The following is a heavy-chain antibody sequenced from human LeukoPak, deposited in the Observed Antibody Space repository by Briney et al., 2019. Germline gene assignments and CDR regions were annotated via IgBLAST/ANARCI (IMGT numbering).Heavy chain of an antibody. D-gene: IGHD6-19*01. CDR3: AKKGGDSSGFVFDY. CDR1: GFTFSSYS. J-gene: IGHJ4*02. CDR2: ISSSSSYI. V-gene: IGHV3-21*04. Sequence: PGGSLRLSCAASGFTFSSYSMNWVRQAPGKGLEWVSSISSSSSYIYYADSVKGRFTISRDNSKNTLYLQMNSLRAEDTAVYYCAKKGGDSSGFVFDYWGQGTLVTVSS.